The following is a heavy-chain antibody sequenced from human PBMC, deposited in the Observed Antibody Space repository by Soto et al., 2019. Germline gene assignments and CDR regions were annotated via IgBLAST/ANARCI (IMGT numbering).Heavy chain of an antibody. CDR3: TRGGGGYLDS. CDR2: IIPVFGKV. V-gene: IGHV1-69*01. Sequence: QVQLVQSGAEVKKPGSSVKVSCKASGGTFSSYSITWVQQAPEQGLEWMGGIIPVFGKVNYAQKFQGRVTVTADESTTTAYMELTRLRSEDTAMYYCTRGGGGYLDSWGQGSLVTVSS. D-gene: IGHD3-16*01. CDR1: GGTFSSYS. J-gene: IGHJ4*02.